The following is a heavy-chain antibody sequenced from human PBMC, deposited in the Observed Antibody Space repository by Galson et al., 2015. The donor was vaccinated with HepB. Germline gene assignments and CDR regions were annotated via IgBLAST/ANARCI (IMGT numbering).Heavy chain of an antibody. CDR3: ARDTSTAIYSSGWSDY. D-gene: IGHD6-19*01. J-gene: IGHJ4*02. CDR2: ISAYNGNT. CDR1: GYTFTSYG. V-gene: IGHV1-18*01. Sequence: SVKVSCKASGYTFTSYGISWVRQAPGQGLEWMGWISAYNGNTNYAQKLQGRVTMTTDTSTSTAYMELRSLRSDDTAVYYCARDTSTAIYSSGWSDYWGQGTLVTVSS.